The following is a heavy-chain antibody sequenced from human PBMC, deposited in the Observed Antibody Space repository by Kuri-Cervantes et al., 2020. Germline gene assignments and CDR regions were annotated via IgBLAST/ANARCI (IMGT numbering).Heavy chain of an antibody. D-gene: IGHD2/OR15-2a*01. CDR1: GFTFSNYA. V-gene: IGHV3-23*01. CDR2: ISGSGGTI. J-gene: IGHJ4*02. Sequence: GESLKISCAASGFTFSNYAMTWVRQAPGKGLDWISAISGSGGTIYYPDSVKGRFTISRDNAKNSLYLQMNSLRAEDTAVYYCARDPKEFSFDYWGQGTLVTVSS. CDR3: ARDPKEFSFDY.